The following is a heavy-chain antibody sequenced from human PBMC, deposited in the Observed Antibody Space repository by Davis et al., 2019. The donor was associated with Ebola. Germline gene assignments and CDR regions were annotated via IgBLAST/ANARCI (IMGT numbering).Heavy chain of an antibody. V-gene: IGHV3-11*04. D-gene: IGHD3-3*01. Sequence: GESLKISCAASGFTFSDYYMSWIRQAPGKGLEWVSYISSSGSTIYYADSVKGRFTISRDNAKNSLYLQMNSLRAEDTAVYYCARARKNIFLEDPRGYYFDYWGQGTLVTVSS. CDR3: ARARKNIFLEDPRGYYFDY. CDR1: GFTFSDYY. CDR2: ISSSGSTI. J-gene: IGHJ4*02.